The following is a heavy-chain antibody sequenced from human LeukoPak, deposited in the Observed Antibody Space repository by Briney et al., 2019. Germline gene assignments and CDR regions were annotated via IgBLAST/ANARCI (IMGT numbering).Heavy chain of an antibody. CDR3: AGYYYDSSGYYRDNAFDI. CDR2: IEQDGSEK. Sequence: GGSLRLSCAASGFTFDDYGMSWVRHAPGKGLEWVANIEQDGSEKYYVDSVKGRFTISRDNAKNSLYLQMNSLRAEDTAVYYCAGYYYDSSGYYRDNAFDIWGQGTMVTVSS. V-gene: IGHV3-7*01. D-gene: IGHD3-22*01. J-gene: IGHJ3*02. CDR1: GFTFDDYG.